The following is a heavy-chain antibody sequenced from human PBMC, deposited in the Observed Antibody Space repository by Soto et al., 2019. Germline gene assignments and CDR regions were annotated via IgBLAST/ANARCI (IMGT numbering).Heavy chain of an antibody. CDR3: AKADYGGNFDY. CDR1: GFTFSSYG. J-gene: IGHJ4*02. CDR2: ISYDGSNK. V-gene: IGHV3-30*18. D-gene: IGHD4-17*01. Sequence: GGSLRLSCAASGFTFSSYGMHWVRQAPGKGLEWVAVISYDGSNKYYADSVKGRFTISRDNSKNTLYLQMNSLRAEDTAVYYCAKADYGGNFDYWGQGTLVTVSS.